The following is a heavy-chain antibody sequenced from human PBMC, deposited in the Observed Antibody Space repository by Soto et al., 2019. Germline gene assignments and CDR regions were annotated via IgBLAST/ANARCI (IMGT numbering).Heavy chain of an antibody. CDR2: ISSNSAYI. CDR1: GFTFRSFT. V-gene: IGHV3-21*01. D-gene: IGHD1-1*01. CDR3: TRHAISGTISKGNWFDP. Sequence: PGGSLRLSCAASGFTFRSFTMNWVRQAPGKGLEWVSTISSNSAYIYYTDALRGRFTISRDNAKNSLHLQMNSLRAEDTAIYYCTRHAISGTISKGNWFDPWGQGTLVT. J-gene: IGHJ5*02.